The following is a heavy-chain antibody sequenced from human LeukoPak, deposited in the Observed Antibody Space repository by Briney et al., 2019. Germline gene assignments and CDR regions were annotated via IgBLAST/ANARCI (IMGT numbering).Heavy chain of an antibody. CDR2: IYYSGRT. CDR1: GYSISSGHY. CDR3: ARSGLRYFDWDIDY. D-gene: IGHD3-9*01. Sequence: SETLSLTCTVSGYSISSGHYWGWIRQPPGKGLEWIGNIYYSGRTFYNPSLQSRVTISIDTSKNQFSLKLSSVTAADTAVYYCARSGLRYFDWDIDYWGQGTLVTVSS. J-gene: IGHJ4*02. V-gene: IGHV4-38-2*02.